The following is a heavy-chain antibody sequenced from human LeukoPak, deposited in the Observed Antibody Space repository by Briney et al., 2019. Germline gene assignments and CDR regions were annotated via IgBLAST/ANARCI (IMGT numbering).Heavy chain of an antibody. CDR2: IRYHGSNI. CDR3: AKDAPPDEYYDSSGYWYFDL. D-gene: IGHD3-22*01. CDR1: GFTFSSYG. J-gene: IGHJ2*01. V-gene: IGHV3-30*02. Sequence: PGGSLRLSCAASGFTFSSYGMHWVRQAPGKGLEWVAYIRYHGSNINYADSVKGRFTISRDNSKDTLFLQMSSLRAEDTAVYYCAKDAPPDEYYDSSGYWYFDLWGRGTLVTVSS.